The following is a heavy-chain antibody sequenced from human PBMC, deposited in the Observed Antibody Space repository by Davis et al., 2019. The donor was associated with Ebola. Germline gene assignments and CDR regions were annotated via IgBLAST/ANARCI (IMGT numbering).Heavy chain of an antibody. Sequence: PGGSLRLSCKASGNSFTNFWIGWVRQMPRKGLEWMGIIYTGDSDTRYSPSFRGQVTISADKSSKTAFLQWSSLKASDTAMYYCASLRRTITGMDDGFDIWGQGTMVTVSS. J-gene: IGHJ3*02. CDR3: ASLRRTITGMDDGFDI. CDR1: GNSFTNFW. V-gene: IGHV5-51*01. CDR2: IYTGDSDT. D-gene: IGHD7-27*01.